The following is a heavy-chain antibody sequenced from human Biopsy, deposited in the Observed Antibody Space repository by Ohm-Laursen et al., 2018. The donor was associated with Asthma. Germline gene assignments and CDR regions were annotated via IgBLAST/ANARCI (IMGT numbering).Heavy chain of an antibody. CDR2: IIPIYGTT. CDR1: GDIFSSFG. Sequence: SVKVSCKASGDIFSSFGIKWVRQAPGQGLEWMGGIIPIYGTTHTAQKFQGRVTITADEFTSTAYMDLTSLRTEDTGVYYCARGGYYGGRRHHNGLDVWGQGTTVTVSS. J-gene: IGHJ6*02. CDR3: ARGGYYGGRRHHNGLDV. D-gene: IGHD4-23*01. V-gene: IGHV1-69*13.